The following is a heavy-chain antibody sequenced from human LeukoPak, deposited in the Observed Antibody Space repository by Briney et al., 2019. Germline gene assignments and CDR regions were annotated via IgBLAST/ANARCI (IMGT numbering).Heavy chain of an antibody. D-gene: IGHD3-16*01. CDR3: AKDLRRSAVPTDAFDI. V-gene: IGHV3-23*01. J-gene: IGHJ3*02. CDR2: ISGSGGST. CDR1: GFTSSSYA. Sequence: GGSLRLSCAASGFTSSSYAMSWVRQAPGKGLEWVSAISGSGGSTYYADSVKGRFTISRDNSKNTLYLQMNSLRAEDTAVYYCAKDLRRSAVPTDAFDIWGQGTTVTVSS.